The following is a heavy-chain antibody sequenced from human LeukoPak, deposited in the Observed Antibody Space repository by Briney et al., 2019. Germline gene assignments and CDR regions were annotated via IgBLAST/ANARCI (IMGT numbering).Heavy chain of an antibody. Sequence: GGSLRLSCEASGFTFSSNVMHWVRQAPGKGLEWVTGISHDGNNKYYADSVKGRFTISRDNSKNTLYLQMNSLRAEDTAVYYCARARWVQGYYYFDYWGQGTLVTVSS. CDR3: ARARWVQGYYYFDY. V-gene: IGHV3-30-3*01. CDR1: GFTFSSNV. D-gene: IGHD1-26*01. J-gene: IGHJ4*02. CDR2: ISHDGNNK.